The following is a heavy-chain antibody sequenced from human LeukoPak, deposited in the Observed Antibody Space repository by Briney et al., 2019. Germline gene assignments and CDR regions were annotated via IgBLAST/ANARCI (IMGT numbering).Heavy chain of an antibody. CDR1: GFTFSSYA. D-gene: IGHD4-17*01. J-gene: IGHJ4*02. V-gene: IGHV3-23*01. CDR3: AKDIHGDYGGLDY. CDR2: IISSGATT. Sequence: GGSLRLSCAASGFTFSSYAMTWVRQAPGKGLEWVSTIISSGATTYYADSVKGRFTISRDNSKNTLDLQMSSLRAEDTAAYYCAKDIHGDYGGLDYWGQGTLVTVSS.